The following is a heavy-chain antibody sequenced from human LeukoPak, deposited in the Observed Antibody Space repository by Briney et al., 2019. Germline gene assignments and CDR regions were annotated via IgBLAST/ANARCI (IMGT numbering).Heavy chain of an antibody. CDR3: ATTPLTTWLPFDI. V-gene: IGHV4-39*01. D-gene: IGHD4-17*01. Sequence: SETLSLTCTVSGGSISSSSYYWGWIRQPPGKGLEWIGSIYYSGSTYYNPSLKSRVTISVDTSKNQFSLKLSSVTAADTAVYYCATTPLTTWLPFDIWGQGTMVTVSS. CDR1: GGSISSSSYY. J-gene: IGHJ3*02. CDR2: IYYSGST.